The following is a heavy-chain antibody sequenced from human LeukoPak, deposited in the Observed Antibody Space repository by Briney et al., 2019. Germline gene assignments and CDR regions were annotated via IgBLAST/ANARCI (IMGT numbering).Heavy chain of an antibody. V-gene: IGHV4-30-4*08. Sequence: SSETLSLTCTVSGGSISSGDYYWSWIRQTPGMGLEWIGYIYYSGSTYYNPSLKSRVTISVDTSKNQFSLKLSSVTAADTAVYYCARGWWLPPRYWGQGTLVTVSS. D-gene: IGHD5-12*01. CDR3: ARGWWLPPRY. J-gene: IGHJ4*02. CDR2: IYYSGST. CDR1: GGSISSGDYY.